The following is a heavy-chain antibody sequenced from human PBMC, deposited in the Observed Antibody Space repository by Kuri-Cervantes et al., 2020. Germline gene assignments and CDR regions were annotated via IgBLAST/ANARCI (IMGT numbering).Heavy chain of an antibody. D-gene: IGHD2-15*01. CDR2: IYYSGST. CDR3: ARVGSRRASHFDY. J-gene: IGHJ4*02. CDR1: GGSISSSSHY. V-gene: IGHV4-39*01. Sequence: SETLSLTCTVSGGSISSSSHYWGWIRQPPGKGLEWIGSIYYSGSTYYNPSLKSRVTISVDTSKNQFSLKLSSVTAADTAVYYCARVGSRRASHFDYWGQGTLVTVSS.